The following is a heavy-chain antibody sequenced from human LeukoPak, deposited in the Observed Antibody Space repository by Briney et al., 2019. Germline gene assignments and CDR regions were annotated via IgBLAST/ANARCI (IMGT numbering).Heavy chain of an antibody. D-gene: IGHD3-3*01. V-gene: IGHV4-59*12. J-gene: IGHJ4*02. CDR3: AREKPRIMIFGVDTRGYFDY. CDR1: GGSISSYY. Sequence: SETLSLTCTVSGGSISSYYWSWIRQPPGKGLEWIGYIYHSGSTYYNPSLKSRVTISVDRSKNQFSLKLSSVTAADTAVYYCAREKPRIMIFGVDTRGYFDYWGQGTLVTVSS. CDR2: IYHSGST.